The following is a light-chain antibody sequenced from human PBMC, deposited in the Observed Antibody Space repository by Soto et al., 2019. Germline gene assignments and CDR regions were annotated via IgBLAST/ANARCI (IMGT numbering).Light chain of an antibody. J-gene: IGKJ4*01. CDR2: AAS. V-gene: IGKV1-39*01. CDR3: QQGYSGPLT. Sequence: DIQMTQSPSSLSASVGDRVTITCRASQSISSYLNWYQQKPGKAPKVLIYAASSLQSGVPSRFSGIGSGTDFTLSISSLQPEDFATYYCQQGYSGPLTFGGGTKVDIK. CDR1: QSISSY.